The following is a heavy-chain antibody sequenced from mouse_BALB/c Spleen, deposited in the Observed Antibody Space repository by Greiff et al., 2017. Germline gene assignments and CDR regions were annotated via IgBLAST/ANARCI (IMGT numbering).Heavy chain of an antibody. V-gene: IGHV5-17*02. CDR1: GFTFSSFG. CDR3: ARDYDYEDYYAMDY. Sequence: EVMLVESGGGLVQPGGSRKLSCAASGFTFSSFGMHWVRQAPEKGLEWVAYISSGSSTIYYADTVKGRFTISRDNPKNTLFLQMTSLRSEDTAMYYCARDYDYEDYYAMDYWGQGTSVTVSS. D-gene: IGHD2-4*01. J-gene: IGHJ4*01. CDR2: ISSGSSTI.